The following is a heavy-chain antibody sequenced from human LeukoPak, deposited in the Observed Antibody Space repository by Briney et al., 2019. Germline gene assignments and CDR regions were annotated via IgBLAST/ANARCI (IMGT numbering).Heavy chain of an antibody. CDR3: ARVDCSSTSCYAIDY. CDR1: GYSISSGYY. Sequence: SETLSLTCTVSGYSISSGYYWGWIRQPPGKGLEWIEYIYYSGSTNYNPSLKSRVTISVDTSKNQFSLKLSSVTAADTAVYYCARVDCSSTSCYAIDYWGQGTLVTVSS. CDR2: IYYSGST. J-gene: IGHJ4*02. V-gene: IGHV4-61*01. D-gene: IGHD2-2*01.